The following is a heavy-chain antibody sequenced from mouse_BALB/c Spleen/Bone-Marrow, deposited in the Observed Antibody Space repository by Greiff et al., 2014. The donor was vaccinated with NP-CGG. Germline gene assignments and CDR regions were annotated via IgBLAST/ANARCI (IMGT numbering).Heavy chain of an antibody. CDR2: IDPYYGGT. CDR1: GYSFTGYN. CDR3: ARRGFITTVVEGYFDY. D-gene: IGHD1-1*01. J-gene: IGHJ2*01. V-gene: IGHV1-39*01. Sequence: VQLQQSGPELEKPGASVKISCKASGYSFTGYNMNWVKQSNGKSLEWIGNIDPYYGGTSYNQKFKGKARLTVDKSSSTAYMQLKSLTSEDSAVYYCARRGFITTVVEGYFDYWGQGTTLTVSS.